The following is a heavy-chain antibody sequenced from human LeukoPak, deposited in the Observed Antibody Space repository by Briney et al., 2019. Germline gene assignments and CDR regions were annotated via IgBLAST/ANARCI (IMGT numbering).Heavy chain of an antibody. D-gene: IGHD6-19*01. CDR3: ASPNSMAGTHYFHY. CDR2: ISYDGTDK. CDR1: GFTFTTFP. V-gene: IGHV3-30*04. J-gene: IGHJ4*02. Sequence: GGSLRLSCAASGFTFTTFPMHWVRQPPGKGLEWVAVISYDGTDKYYADSVKGQFTISRDNSKSTLYLQMDSLRAEDTAVYYCASPNSMAGTHYFHYWGQGTLVTVSS.